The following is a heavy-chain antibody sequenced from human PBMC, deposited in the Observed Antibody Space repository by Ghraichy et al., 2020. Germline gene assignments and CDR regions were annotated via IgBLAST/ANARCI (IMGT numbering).Heavy chain of an antibody. CDR3: ARNSGWYRHDL. Sequence: ESLNISCTVSGVSIESDYWSWIRQPPGKGLEWIGYKSYSGSTNYNPSLKSRVTISVDKNHFSLELSSVTAADTAVYYCARNSGWYRHDLWGRGTLVTVSS. J-gene: IGHJ2*01. CDR2: KSYSGST. V-gene: IGHV4-59*08. D-gene: IGHD6-19*01. CDR1: GVSIESDY.